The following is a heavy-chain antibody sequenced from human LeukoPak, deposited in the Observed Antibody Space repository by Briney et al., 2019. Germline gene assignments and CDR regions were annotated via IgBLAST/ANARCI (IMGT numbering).Heavy chain of an antibody. J-gene: IGHJ6*03. D-gene: IGHD1-26*01. Sequence: PGGSLRLSCAASGFTFSVSAMHWVRQFPGKGLEWVGCIRSKANNYATEYAASVNGRFTFSRDDSKSTAYLQMDSLKTEDTAVYFCTRRDGGIVGADYQPYYNMDVWGKGTTVTVSS. CDR1: GFTFSVSA. CDR3: TRRDGGIVGADYQPYYNMDV. CDR2: IRSKANNYAT. V-gene: IGHV3-73*01.